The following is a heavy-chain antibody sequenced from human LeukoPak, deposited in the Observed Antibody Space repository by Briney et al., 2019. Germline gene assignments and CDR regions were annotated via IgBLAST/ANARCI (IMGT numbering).Heavy chain of an antibody. CDR2: INHSGST. D-gene: IGHD1-14*01. CDR1: GGSFSGYY. CDR3: ARIGTGLLNNAFDI. V-gene: IGHV4-34*01. J-gene: IGHJ3*02. Sequence: SSETLSLTCAVYGGSFSGYYWSWIRQLPGKGLEWIGEINHSGSTNYNPSLKSRVTISVDTSKNQLSLKLSSVTAADTAVYYCARIGTGLLNNAFDIWGQGTMVTVSS.